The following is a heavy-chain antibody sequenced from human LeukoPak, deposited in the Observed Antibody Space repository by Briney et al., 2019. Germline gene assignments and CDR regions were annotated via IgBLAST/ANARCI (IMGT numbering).Heavy chain of an antibody. CDR2: ISSGSSTI. CDR3: AKDQRDYDILTGYYLGY. V-gene: IGHV3-48*01. CDR1: GFSFSSYS. J-gene: IGHJ4*02. Sequence: PGGSLRLSCAASGFSFSSYSMNWVRQAPGKGLEWVSYISSGSSTIYYADSVKGRFTISRDNSKNTLYLQMNSLRAEDTAVYYCAKDQRDYDILTGYYLGYWGQGTLVTVSS. D-gene: IGHD3-9*01.